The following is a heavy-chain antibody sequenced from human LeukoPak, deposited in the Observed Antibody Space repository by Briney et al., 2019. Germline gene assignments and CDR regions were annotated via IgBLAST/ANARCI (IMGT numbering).Heavy chain of an antibody. CDR3: TRAWQQLAYGFDI. CDR1: GGSISSYY. Sequence: KPSETLSLTCTVSGGSISSYYWIWIRQPAGKGLEWIGRIYTSGNTKYNPSLKGRVTMSVDTSKNQFSLKLTSVTAADTAMYYCTRAWQQLAYGFDIWGQGTMVTVSS. CDR2: IYTSGNT. D-gene: IGHD6-13*01. V-gene: IGHV4-4*07. J-gene: IGHJ3*02.